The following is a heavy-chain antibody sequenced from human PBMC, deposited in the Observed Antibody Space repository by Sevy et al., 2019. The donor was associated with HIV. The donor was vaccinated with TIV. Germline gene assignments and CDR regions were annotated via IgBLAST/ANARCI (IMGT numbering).Heavy chain of an antibody. CDR1: GYTFTGYY. CDR2: INPNSGGT. CDR3: ARAILTISLDY. Sequence: ASVKVSCKTSGYTFTGYYIHWVRQAPGQGLEWMGWINPNSGGTNYAQKFQGRVTVTRETSIGTAYMDLSRLRSDDTAVYYCARAILTISLDYWGQGTLVTVSS. V-gene: IGHV1-2*02. J-gene: IGHJ4*02. D-gene: IGHD3-3*01.